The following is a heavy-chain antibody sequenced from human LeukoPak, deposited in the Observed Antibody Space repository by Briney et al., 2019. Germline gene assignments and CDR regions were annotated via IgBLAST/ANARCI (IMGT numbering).Heavy chain of an antibody. V-gene: IGHV3-21*01. D-gene: IGHD6-13*01. CDR1: GFTFSSYS. J-gene: IGHJ4*02. CDR2: ISSSSSYI. Sequence: GGSLRLSCAASGFTFSSYSMNWVSRAPGKGLEWVLSISSSSSYIYYADSVKGRFTISRDNAKNSLYLQMNSLRAEDTAVYYCARDEPYSSSWYGGGDYWGQGTLVTVSS. CDR3: ARDEPYSSSWYGGGDY.